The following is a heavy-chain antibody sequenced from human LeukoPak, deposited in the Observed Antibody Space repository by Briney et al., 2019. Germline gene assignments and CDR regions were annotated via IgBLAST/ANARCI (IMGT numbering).Heavy chain of an antibody. CDR1: GYTFTSYD. CDR3: ARALVVVVPGYYYYYMDV. J-gene: IGHJ6*03. V-gene: IGHV1-8*01. D-gene: IGHD2-2*01. Sequence: ASVKVSCKASGYTFTSYDINWVRQATGQGLEWMGWMNPNSGNTGYAQKFQGRVTMTRNTSISTAYMELSSLRSEDMAVYYCARALVVVVPGYYYYYMDVWGKGTTVTVSS. CDR2: MNPNSGNT.